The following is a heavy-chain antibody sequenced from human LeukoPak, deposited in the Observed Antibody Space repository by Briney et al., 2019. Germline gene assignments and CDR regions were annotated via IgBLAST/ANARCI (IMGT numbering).Heavy chain of an antibody. CDR2: ISSSGGTT. CDR3: AKSPLEGSGWYEYWFDP. V-gene: IGHV3-23*01. J-gene: IGHJ5*02. CDR1: GFPFSSYA. Sequence: GASLRLSCAASGFPFSSYAMGWVRQAPGKGLDWVSGISSSGGTTYYADSVKGRFTISRDNSKNTLYLQMNSLRAEDTAVYYCAKSPLEGSGWYEYWFDPWGQGTLVTVSS. D-gene: IGHD6-19*01.